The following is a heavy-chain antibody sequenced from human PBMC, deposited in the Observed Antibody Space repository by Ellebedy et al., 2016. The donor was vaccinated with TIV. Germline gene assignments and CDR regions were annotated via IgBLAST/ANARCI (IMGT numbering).Heavy chain of an antibody. Sequence: ESLKISCAASGFTFSTYPMTWVRQAPGKGLEWIGTVYQSGTAWYNPSLRSRVTISLDTSKNQFSLRLKLTSVTAADTAVYYCGRLVAASHADSWGQGPLVTVSS. CDR3: GRLVAASHADS. D-gene: IGHD5-12*01. CDR2: VYQSGTA. V-gene: IGHV4-38-2*01. J-gene: IGHJ5*01. CDR1: GFTFSTYP.